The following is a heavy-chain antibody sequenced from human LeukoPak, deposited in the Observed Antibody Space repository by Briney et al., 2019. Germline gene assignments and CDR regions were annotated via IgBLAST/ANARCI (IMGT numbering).Heavy chain of an antibody. CDR3: ARGPLDVLLWFGELSPAFDI. CDR1: GGSFSGYY. J-gene: IGHJ3*02. Sequence: PSETLSLTCAVYGGSFSGYYWSWIRQPPGKGLEWIGEIIHSGSTNYNPSLKSRVTISVDTSKNQFSLKLSSVTAADTAVYYCARGPLDVLLWFGELSPAFDIWGQGTMVTVSS. CDR2: IIHSGST. D-gene: IGHD3-10*01. V-gene: IGHV4-34*01.